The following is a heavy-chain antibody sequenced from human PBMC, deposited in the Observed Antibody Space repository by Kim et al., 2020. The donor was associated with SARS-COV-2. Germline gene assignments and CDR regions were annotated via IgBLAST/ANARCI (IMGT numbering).Heavy chain of an antibody. CDR2: ISAYNGNS. J-gene: IGHJ4*02. D-gene: IGHD3-10*01. V-gene: IGHV1-18*01. Sequence: ASVKVSCKSSGYAFTHNAISWVRQAPGRGLEWVGWISAYNGNSDYAQSLQGRVVMTTDTSTRTVYMELKSLTSDDTAVYYCARRNWFGELLHYDSWGQGT. CDR3: ARRNWFGELLHYDS. CDR1: GYAFTHNA.